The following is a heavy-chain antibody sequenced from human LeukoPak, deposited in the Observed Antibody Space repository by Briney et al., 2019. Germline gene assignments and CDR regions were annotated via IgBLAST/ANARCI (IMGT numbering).Heavy chain of an antibody. D-gene: IGHD2-15*01. J-gene: IGHJ4*02. CDR1: GFTFSSYG. V-gene: IGHV3-30*02. CDR2: IRYDGSNK. Sequence: GGSLRLSCAASGFTFSSYGMHWVRQAPGKGLEWVAFIRYDGSNKYYADSVKGRFTISRDNSKNTLYLQMNSLRAEETAVYYCAKDDDLDDIVVGPDWGQGTLVTVSS. CDR3: AKDDDLDDIVVGPD.